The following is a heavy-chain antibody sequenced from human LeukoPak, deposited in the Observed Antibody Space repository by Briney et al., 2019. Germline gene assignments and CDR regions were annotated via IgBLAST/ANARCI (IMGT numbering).Heavy chain of an antibody. V-gene: IGHV3-23*01. D-gene: IGHD3-22*01. CDR2: ISGSGGST. CDR1: GFTFSSYA. Sequence: GGSLRLSCAASGFTFSSYAMSWVRQAPGKGLEWASAISGSGGSTYYADSVKGRFTISRDNSKNTLYLQMNSLRAEDTAVYYCAKSPRYYYDSSGYSQYYFDYWGQGTLVTVSS. J-gene: IGHJ4*02. CDR3: AKSPRYYYDSSGYSQYYFDY.